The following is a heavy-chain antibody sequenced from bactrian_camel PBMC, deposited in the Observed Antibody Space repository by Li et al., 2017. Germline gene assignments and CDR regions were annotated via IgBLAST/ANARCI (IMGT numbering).Heavy chain of an antibody. D-gene: IGHD6*01. Sequence: HVQLVESGGGSVQPGGSLTLSCAGSGFTSRTVYQGWFRQAPGKEREGVAAIDRDGTTTYGDSVKGRFTISQDKAKNTLYLQMNSLEPEDTAMYYCAAENLCTAVSGIEIYEYNYVGQGTQVTVS. V-gene: IGHV3S53*01. CDR1: GFTSRTVY. CDR2: IDRDGTT. CDR3: AAENLCTAVSGIEIYEYNY. J-gene: IGHJ4*01.